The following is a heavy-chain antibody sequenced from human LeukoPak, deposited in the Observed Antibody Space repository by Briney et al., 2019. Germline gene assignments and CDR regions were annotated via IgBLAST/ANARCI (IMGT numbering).Heavy chain of an antibody. CDR1: GFTFSSYS. D-gene: IGHD3-10*01. V-gene: IGHV3-21*01. Sequence: GGSLRLSCAASGFTFSSYSMNWARQAPGKGLEWVSSISSSSSYIYYADSVKGRFTISRDNAKNSLYLQMNSLRAEDTAVYYCARDGQTWFGELDDAFDIWGQGTMVTVSS. CDR2: ISSSSSYI. CDR3: ARDGQTWFGELDDAFDI. J-gene: IGHJ3*02.